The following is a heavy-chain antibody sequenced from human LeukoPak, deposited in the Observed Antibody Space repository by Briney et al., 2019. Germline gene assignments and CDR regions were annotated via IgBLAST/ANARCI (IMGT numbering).Heavy chain of an antibody. J-gene: IGHJ4*02. CDR1: GFTVRSNY. CDR3: AKGSYYDSSGSFYFDY. V-gene: IGHV3-23*01. D-gene: IGHD3-22*01. CDR2: ISGSGDNT. Sequence: GGSLRLSCAASGFTVRSNYMSWVRQAPGKGLEWVSGISGSGDNTYYADSVKGRFTISRDNSKNTLYVQVNSLGTEDTAAYYCAKGSYYDSSGSFYFDYWGQGTLVTVSS.